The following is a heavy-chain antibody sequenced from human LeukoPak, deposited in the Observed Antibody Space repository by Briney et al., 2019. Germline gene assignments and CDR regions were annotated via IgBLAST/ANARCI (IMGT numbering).Heavy chain of an antibody. CDR1: GGTFSSYA. CDR2: IIPIFGTA. J-gene: IGHJ4*02. V-gene: IGHV1-69*05. Sequence: SVKVSCKASGGTFSSYAISWVRQAPGQGLEWMGGIIPIFGTANYAQKFQGRVTITTDESTSTAYIELSSLRSEDTAVYYCARTYYYDSSGYYQNLFFDYWGQRTLVTVSS. CDR3: ARTYYYDSSGYYQNLFFDY. D-gene: IGHD3-22*01.